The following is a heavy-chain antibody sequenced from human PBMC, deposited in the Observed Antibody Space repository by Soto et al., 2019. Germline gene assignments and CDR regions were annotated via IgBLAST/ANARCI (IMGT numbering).Heavy chain of an antibody. V-gene: IGHV1-18*01. D-gene: IGHD3-16*01. CDR3: SRGGTPIDY. CDR2: IIAYNVNT. CDR1: GYTFTNFG. J-gene: IGHJ4*01. Sequence: ASVKVSCKASGYTFTNFGISLVRQAPVQVLELIVWIIAYNVNTNYSQKFQGRVTITTDTSTSTSYMEVRSLGFDDTAVYYCSRGGTPIDYWG.